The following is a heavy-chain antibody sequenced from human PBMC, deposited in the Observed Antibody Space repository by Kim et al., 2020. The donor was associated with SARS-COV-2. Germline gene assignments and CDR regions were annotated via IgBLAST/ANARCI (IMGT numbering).Heavy chain of an antibody. CDR2: ISYDGSNK. D-gene: IGHD3-10*01. Sequence: GGSLRLSCAASGFTFSSYAMHWVRQAPGKGLEWVAVISYDGSNKYYADSVKGRFTISRDNSKNTLYLQMNSLRAEDTAVYYCARAGSAIISGSSSYYYYGMDVWGQGTTVTVSS. V-gene: IGHV3-30-3*01. CDR3: ARAGSAIISGSSSYYYYGMDV. J-gene: IGHJ6*02. CDR1: GFTFSSYA.